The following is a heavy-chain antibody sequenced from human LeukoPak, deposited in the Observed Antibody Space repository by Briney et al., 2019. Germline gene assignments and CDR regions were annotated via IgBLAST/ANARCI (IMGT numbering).Heavy chain of an antibody. CDR3: ARDLYYYGSSGYGY. CDR1: GFTFDDYG. D-gene: IGHD3-22*01. CDR2: IKQDGSEK. J-gene: IGHJ4*02. V-gene: IGHV3-7*01. Sequence: GGSLRLSCAASGFTFDDYGMSWVRQAPGKGLEWVANIKQDGSEKYYVDSVKGRFTISRDNAKNSLYLQMNSLRAEDTAVYYCARDLYYYGSSGYGYWGQGTLVTVSS.